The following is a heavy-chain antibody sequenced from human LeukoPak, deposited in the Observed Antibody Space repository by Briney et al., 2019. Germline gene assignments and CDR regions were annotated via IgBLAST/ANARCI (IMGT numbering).Heavy chain of an antibody. V-gene: IGHV1-18*01. CDR3: ARDRGFYYDSSGYYYDY. Sequence: ASVKVSCTASGYTFTSYGISWVRQAPGQGLEWMGWISAYNGNTNYAQKLQGRVTMTTDTSTSTAYMELRSLRSDDTAVYYCARDRGFYYDSSGYYYDYWGQGTLVTVSS. D-gene: IGHD3-22*01. J-gene: IGHJ4*02. CDR1: GYTFTSYG. CDR2: ISAYNGNT.